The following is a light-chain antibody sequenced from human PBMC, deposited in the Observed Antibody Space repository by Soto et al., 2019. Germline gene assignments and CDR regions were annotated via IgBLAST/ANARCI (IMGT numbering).Light chain of an antibody. V-gene: IGKV1-6*01. Sequence: AIQMTQSPTSLSASVGDRVIITCGASQDISKDLGWYQQKPGKAPKFLIYSATSTQSGVPSTFSGSGFGTDFTLTISSLQPEDFATYYCLQDHDYPRTFGQGTKVEF. J-gene: IGKJ1*01. CDR1: QDISKD. CDR3: LQDHDYPRT. CDR2: SAT.